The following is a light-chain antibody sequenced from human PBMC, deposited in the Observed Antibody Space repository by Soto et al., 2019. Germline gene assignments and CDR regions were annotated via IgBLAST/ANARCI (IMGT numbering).Light chain of an antibody. CDR3: QQYVSSPWT. Sequence: EIVLTQSPGTLSLSPGERATLSCRASQSVSSSYLAWYQQKPGQAPRLLNYGASSGATGTPDRFSGSGSGTDFTLTISRLEPEDFAVYYCQQYVSSPWTFGQGTKVEI. J-gene: IGKJ1*01. V-gene: IGKV3-20*01. CDR2: GAS. CDR1: QSVSSSY.